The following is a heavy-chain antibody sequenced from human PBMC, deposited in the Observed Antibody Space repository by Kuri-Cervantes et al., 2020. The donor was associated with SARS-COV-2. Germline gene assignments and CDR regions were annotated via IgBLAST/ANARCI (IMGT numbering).Heavy chain of an antibody. CDR1: GFTFSDSY. CDR3: ARESSMVQGGGYYYYYMDV. Sequence: GESLKISCAASGFTFSDSYMSWIRQAPGKGLEWVSYISSSGDIIYYADSVKGRFTISRDNARKSLYLQMNSLRAEDTTVYYCARESSMVQGGGYYYYYMDVWGKGTTVTVSS. J-gene: IGHJ6*03. V-gene: IGHV3-11*01. D-gene: IGHD3-10*01. CDR2: ISSSGDII.